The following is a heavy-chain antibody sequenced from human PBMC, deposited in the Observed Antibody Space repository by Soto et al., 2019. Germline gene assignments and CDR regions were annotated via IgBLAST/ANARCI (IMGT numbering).Heavy chain of an antibody. V-gene: IGHV4-61*01. Sequence: SETLSLTCTVSGGSVSSGSYYWSWIRQPPGKGLEWIGYIYYSGSTNYNPSLKSRFTISRDNAKNSLYLQMNSLRAEDTAVYYCARDQPGPTSYWGQGTLVTVSS. CDR3: ARDQPGPTSY. J-gene: IGHJ4*02. CDR1: GGSVSSGSYY. CDR2: IYYSGST.